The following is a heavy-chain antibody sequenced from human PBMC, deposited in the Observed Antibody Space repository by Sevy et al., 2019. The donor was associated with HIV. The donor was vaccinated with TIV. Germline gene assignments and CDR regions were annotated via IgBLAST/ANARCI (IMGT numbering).Heavy chain of an antibody. CDR1: GGTFSSYA. CDR3: ARASELWLKFDY. J-gene: IGHJ4*02. V-gene: IGHV1-69*06. CDR2: IIPIFGTA. Sequence: ASVKVSCKASGGTFSSYAISWVRQAPGQGLEWMGGIIPIFGTANYAQKFQGRVTITADKSTSTVYMELSSLRSEDTAVYYCARASELWLKFDYWGQGTLVTVSS. D-gene: IGHD5-18*01.